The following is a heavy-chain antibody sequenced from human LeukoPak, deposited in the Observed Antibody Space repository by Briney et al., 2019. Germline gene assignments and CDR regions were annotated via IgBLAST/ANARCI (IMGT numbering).Heavy chain of an antibody. D-gene: IGHD3-3*01. J-gene: IGHJ4*02. CDR1: GFTFSSYS. CDR3: AREEESITIFGVVIAYYFDY. V-gene: IGHV3-21*01. Sequence: GGSLRLSCAASGFTFSSYSMNWVRQAPGKGLEWVSSISSSSSYIYYADSMKGRFTISRDNAKNSLYLQMNSLRAEDTAVYYCAREEESITIFGVVIAYYFDYWGQGTLVTVSS. CDR2: ISSSSSYI.